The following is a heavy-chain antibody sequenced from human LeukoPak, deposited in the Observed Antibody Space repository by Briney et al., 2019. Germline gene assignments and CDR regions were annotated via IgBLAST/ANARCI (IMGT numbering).Heavy chain of an antibody. CDR1: GFTFTDYW. CDR3: AKSAYYDASGYYREYYFDY. J-gene: IGHJ4*02. V-gene: IGHV3-74*01. CDR2: ISTDGGRT. D-gene: IGHD3-22*01. Sequence: PGGSLRLSCAASGFTFTDYWMHWVRQRPGEGLVWVSHISTDGGRTNYADSVKGRFTTSRDNTKNTVYLQMNSLRAEDTAVYYCAKSAYYDASGYYREYYFDYWGQGTLVTVSS.